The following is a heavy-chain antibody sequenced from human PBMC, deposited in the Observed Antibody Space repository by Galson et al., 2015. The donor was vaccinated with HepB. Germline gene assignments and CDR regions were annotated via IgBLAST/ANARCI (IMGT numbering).Heavy chain of an antibody. CDR1: FYSYA. Sequence: FYSYAMHWVRQAPGKGLEWVAVISYDGSKKFYADSVKGRFTISRDQSKNTLYLQMNSLRGEDTAVYCCARTYCSGGSCYGLYYYYGLDVWGQGTTVTVSS. CDR3: ARTYCSGGSCYGLYYYYGLDV. CDR2: ISYDGSKK. V-gene: IGHV3-30*04. J-gene: IGHJ6*02. D-gene: IGHD2-15*01.